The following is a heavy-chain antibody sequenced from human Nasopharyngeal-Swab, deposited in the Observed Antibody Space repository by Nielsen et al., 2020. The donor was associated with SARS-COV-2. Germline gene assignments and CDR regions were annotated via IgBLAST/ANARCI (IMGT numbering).Heavy chain of an antibody. CDR3: ARDRIEITIFGVVYYGMDV. CDR1: GGTFSSYA. CDR2: IVPIFVTA. D-gene: IGHD3-3*01. V-gene: IGHV1-69*06. J-gene: IGHJ6*02. Sequence: SVKVSCKASGGTFSSYAISWVRQAPGQGLEWMGGIVPIFVTANYAQKFQGRVTITADKSTSTAYMELSSLRSEDTAVYYCARDRIEITIFGVVYYGMDVWGQGTTVTVSS.